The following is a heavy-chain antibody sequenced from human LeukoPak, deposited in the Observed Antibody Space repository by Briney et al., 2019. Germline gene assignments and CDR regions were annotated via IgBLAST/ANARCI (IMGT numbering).Heavy chain of an antibody. V-gene: IGHV3-11*04. CDR2: ISSSGSIT. J-gene: IGHJ4*02. CDR1: GFMFSDYY. CDR3: AGDGRLPWGSLIGFDY. Sequence: PGGSLRLSCAASGFMFSDYYMSWIRQAPGKGLGWVSYISSSGSITYYADSVKGRFTISRDNAQKSLTLQMNSLRAEDTAVYYCAGDGRLPWGSLIGFDYWGQGTPVTVSS. D-gene: IGHD3-16*01.